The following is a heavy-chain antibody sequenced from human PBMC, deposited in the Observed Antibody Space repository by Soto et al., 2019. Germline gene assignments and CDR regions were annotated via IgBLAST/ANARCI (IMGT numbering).Heavy chain of an antibody. J-gene: IGHJ4*02. CDR3: ARVKPGIAAAYFDY. Sequence: PGGSLRLSCAASRFTFSDYYMSWIRQAPGKGLEWVSYISSSGRTIYSADSVKGRFTISRDNAKNSLYLQMNSLRAEDTAVYYCARVKPGIAAAYFDYWGQGTLVTVSS. CDR1: RFTFSDYY. CDR2: ISSSGRTI. D-gene: IGHD6-13*01. V-gene: IGHV3-11*01.